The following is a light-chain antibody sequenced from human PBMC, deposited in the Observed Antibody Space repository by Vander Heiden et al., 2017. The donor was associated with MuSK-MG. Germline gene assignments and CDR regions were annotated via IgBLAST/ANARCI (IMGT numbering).Light chain of an antibody. J-gene: IGKJ1*01. CDR2: DAS. Sequence: EIVLTQSPGTLSLSPGQGVTLSCRASQSVPNSYLAWYQQKPGQAPRLLIHDASTRATGIPDRFSGSGSGTDFTLIISILDPEDFAVYYCHQYDDSPWTFGQGTKLEIK. V-gene: IGKV3-20*01. CDR3: HQYDDSPWT. CDR1: QSVPNSY.